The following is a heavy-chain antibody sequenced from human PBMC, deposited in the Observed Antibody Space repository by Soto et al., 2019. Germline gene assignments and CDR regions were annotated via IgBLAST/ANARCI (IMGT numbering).Heavy chain of an antibody. J-gene: IGHJ6*02. CDR1: GGTFSSYA. CDR2: IIPIFGTA. Sequence: SVKVSCKASGGTFSSYAISWVRQAPGQGLEWMGGIIPIFGTANYAQKFQGRVTITADESTSTAYMELSSLRSEDTAVYYCARGAIVVVPSQEYYYYGMDVWGQGTTVTVSS. V-gene: IGHV1-69*13. D-gene: IGHD2-2*01. CDR3: ARGAIVVVPSQEYYYYGMDV.